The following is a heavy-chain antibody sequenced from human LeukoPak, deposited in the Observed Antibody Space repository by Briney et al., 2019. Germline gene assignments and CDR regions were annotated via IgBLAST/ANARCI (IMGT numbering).Heavy chain of an antibody. CDR1: GFTFSTYW. CDR3: ARDSAGNDY. CDR2: IKQDGSEK. Sequence: TGGSLRLSCAASGFTFSTYWMSWVRQAPGKGLEWVANIKQDGSEKYYVDSVKGRFAISRDNAKNSLYLQMNSLRAEDTAMYYCARDSAGNDYWGQGTLVTVSS. D-gene: IGHD6-13*01. V-gene: IGHV3-7*01. J-gene: IGHJ4*02.